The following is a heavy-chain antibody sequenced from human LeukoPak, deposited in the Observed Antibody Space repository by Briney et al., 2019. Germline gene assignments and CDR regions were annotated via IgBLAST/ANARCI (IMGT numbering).Heavy chain of an antibody. CDR2: IYYSGST. J-gene: IGHJ5*02. V-gene: IGHV4-39*01. CDR3: ARQAEVNWFDP. Sequence: PSETLSLTCTVSGGSISSSSYHWGWIRQPPGKGLEWIGSIYYSGSTYYNPSLKSRVTISVDTSKNQFSLKLSSVTAADTAVYYCARQAEVNWFDPWGQGTLVTVSS. CDR1: GGSISSSSYH.